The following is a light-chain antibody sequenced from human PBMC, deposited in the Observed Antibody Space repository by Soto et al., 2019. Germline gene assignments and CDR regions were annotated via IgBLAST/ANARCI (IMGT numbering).Light chain of an antibody. CDR3: QQLNSYPPT. Sequence: DIQLTQSPSFLSASVGDRVTITCRASQGINSYLAWYQEKSGKAPKLLIYLASTLQSGVPSRFSGSGPGTEFTLTISSLQPEDFATYYCQQLNSYPPTFGGGTKVEIK. V-gene: IGKV1-9*01. CDR1: QGINSY. CDR2: LAS. J-gene: IGKJ4*01.